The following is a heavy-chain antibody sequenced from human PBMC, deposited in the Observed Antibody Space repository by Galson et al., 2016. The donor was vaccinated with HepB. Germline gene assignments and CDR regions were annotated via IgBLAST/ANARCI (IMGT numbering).Heavy chain of an antibody. Sequence: SLRLSCAAPGFVFSNLGLSWVRQAPGKGLEWVASISTRRTTYYSDSVQGRFTISRDNSNNTLYLQMNGLRAEDTAVYYCAKERLVRRIFDHWGQGTLLTVSS. CDR1: GFVFSNLG. CDR2: ISTRRTT. D-gene: IGHD1-1*01. CDR3: AKERLVRRIFDH. V-gene: IGHV3-23*01. J-gene: IGHJ4*02.